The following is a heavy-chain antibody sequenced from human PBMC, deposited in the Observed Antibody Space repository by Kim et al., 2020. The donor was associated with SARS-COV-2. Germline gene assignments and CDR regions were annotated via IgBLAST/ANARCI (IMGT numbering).Heavy chain of an antibody. J-gene: IGHJ5*02. D-gene: IGHD6-25*01. V-gene: IGHV1-18*01. CDR3: GRQTGSGAARPFDP. CDR2: ISVYNGNI. CDR1: GYTFINYG. Sequence: ASVKVSCKASGYTFINYGITWVRQAPGQGLEWLGWISVYNGNIKYGQKFQGRVTMTTDRSTSTAYMELSSLRSDDTAVYYCGRQTGSGAARPFDPWGQGT.